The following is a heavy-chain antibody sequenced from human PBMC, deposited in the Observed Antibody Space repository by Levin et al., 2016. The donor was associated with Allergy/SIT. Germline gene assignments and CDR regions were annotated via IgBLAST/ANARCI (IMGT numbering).Heavy chain of an antibody. V-gene: IGHV4-39*01. J-gene: IGHJ6*03. CDR2: IYYSGST. Sequence: SETLSLTCTVSGGSISSSSYYWGWIRQPPGKGLEWIGSIYYSGSTYYNPSLKSRVTISVDTSKNQFSLKLSSVTAADTAVYYCARHGGYDFWSGKTYYYYMDVWGKGTTVTVSS. CDR3: ARHGGYDFWSGKTYYYYMDV. D-gene: IGHD3-3*01. CDR1: GGSISSSSYY.